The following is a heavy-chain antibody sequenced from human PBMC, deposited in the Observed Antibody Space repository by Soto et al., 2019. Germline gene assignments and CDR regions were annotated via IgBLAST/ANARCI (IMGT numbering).Heavy chain of an antibody. J-gene: IGHJ4*02. CDR1: GFTFSSYG. CDR3: AKFLRYYYDSSGYFDY. Sequence: QVQLVESGGGVVQPGRSLRLSCAASGFTFSSYGMHWVRQAPGKGLEWVAVIWYDGSNKYYADSVKGRFTISRDNSKNTLYLQMNSLRAEDTAVYYCAKFLRYYYDSSGYFDYWGQGTLVTVSS. V-gene: IGHV3-33*06. D-gene: IGHD3-22*01. CDR2: IWYDGSNK.